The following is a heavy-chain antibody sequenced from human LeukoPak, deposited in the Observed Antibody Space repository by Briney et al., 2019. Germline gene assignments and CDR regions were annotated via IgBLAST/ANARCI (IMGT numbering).Heavy chain of an antibody. Sequence: GASVKVSCKASGYTFTGYYMHWVRQAPGQGLEWMGWINPNSGGTNYAQKFQGRVTMTSDTSISTAYMELSRLRSDDTAVYCCARVDIAARVPDYWGQGTLVTASS. V-gene: IGHV1-2*02. CDR3: ARVDIAARVPDY. J-gene: IGHJ4*02. CDR1: GYTFTGYY. D-gene: IGHD6-6*01. CDR2: INPNSGGT.